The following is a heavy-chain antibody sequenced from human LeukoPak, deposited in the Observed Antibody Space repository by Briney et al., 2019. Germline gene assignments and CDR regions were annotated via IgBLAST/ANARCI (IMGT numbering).Heavy chain of an antibody. CDR1: GFTVSSNY. Sequence: GGSLRLSCAASGFTVSSNYMSWVRQAPGKGLEWVSVIYSGGSTCYADSVKGRFTISRDNSKNTLYLQMNSLRAEDTAVYYCARAAPYCSSTSCYYYYYGMDVWGQGTTVTVSS. V-gene: IGHV3-66*01. CDR3: ARAAPYCSSTSCYYYYYGMDV. CDR2: IYSGGST. J-gene: IGHJ6*02. D-gene: IGHD2-2*01.